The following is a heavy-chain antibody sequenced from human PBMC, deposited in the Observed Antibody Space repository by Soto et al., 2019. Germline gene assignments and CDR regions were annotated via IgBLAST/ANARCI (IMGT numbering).Heavy chain of an antibody. J-gene: IGHJ6*02. Sequence: QVQLVQSGGGLVKPGGSLRLSCVASAFTFSDNYMTWIRQTPGKGLDWVSFISGSGNTIYYADSVKGRFTISRDNAKNSLYLQMHSLRAEDTAVYYSASGNYYQPHYFYYGMDVWGQGTTVTVSS. CDR3: ASGNYYQPHYFYYGMDV. V-gene: IGHV3-11*01. CDR1: AFTFSDNY. D-gene: IGHD3-22*01. CDR2: ISGSGNTI.